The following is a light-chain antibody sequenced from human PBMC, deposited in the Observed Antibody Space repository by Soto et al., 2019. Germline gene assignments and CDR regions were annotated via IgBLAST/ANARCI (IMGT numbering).Light chain of an antibody. CDR1: QSISGW. CDR2: DAS. J-gene: IGKJ2*01. V-gene: IGKV1-5*01. Sequence: DIQMTQSPSTLSASVGDRVTITCRASQSISGWLAWYQQKPGQAPKLLIYDASTLESGVPSRFSGSGSGTEFTVTISSLQREDFATYYCQQYTSYSQYTFGQGTRLEIK. CDR3: QQYTSYSQYT.